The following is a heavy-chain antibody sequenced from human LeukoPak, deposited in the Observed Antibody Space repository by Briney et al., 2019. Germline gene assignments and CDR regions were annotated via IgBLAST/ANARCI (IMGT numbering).Heavy chain of an antibody. CDR2: IKQDESER. CDR1: GFNFSSYW. J-gene: IGHJ6*03. Sequence: GGSLRLSCEGSGFNFSSYWMTWVRQSPGKGPERVANIKQDESERYTVDSVKGRFTISRDNAKNSVYLHMNSLRAEDTALYYCARLSAYYYGSYFYYYMDVWGKGTTVTVSS. V-gene: IGHV3-7*01. CDR3: ARLSAYYYGSYFYYYMDV. D-gene: IGHD3-10*01.